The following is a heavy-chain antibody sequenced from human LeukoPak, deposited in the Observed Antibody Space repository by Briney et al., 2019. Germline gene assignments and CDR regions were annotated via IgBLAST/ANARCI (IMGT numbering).Heavy chain of an antibody. J-gene: IGHJ4*02. CDR2: ITSSDSGG. CDR1: GFTFSNHY. D-gene: IGHD4-11*01. Sequence: GGSLRLSCAASGFTFSNHYMSWIRQAPGKGLEWVSYITSSDSGGFYADSVKGRFTISRDNAKNPLYLQMNSLRVEDTAVYYCARDGDTTSKVDYLGQGTLVTVSS. CDR3: ARDGDTTSKVDY. V-gene: IGHV3-11*01.